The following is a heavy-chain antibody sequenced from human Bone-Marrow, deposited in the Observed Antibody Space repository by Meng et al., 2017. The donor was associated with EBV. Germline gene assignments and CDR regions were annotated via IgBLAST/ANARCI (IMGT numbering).Heavy chain of an antibody. V-gene: IGHV3-11*01. D-gene: IGHD4-17*01. CDR3: ARVNGDFSYWYFDL. CDR1: TFMFSDYY. J-gene: IGHJ2*01. CDR2: ISTRGNAI. Sequence: QGQLGGSGGGMVKPGGSLRLSCAASTFMFSDYYMSWIRQAPGKGLEWVSYISTRGNAIDYADSVKGRFTISRDNAKNSLYLQMNSLRPDDTAVYYCARVNGDFSYWYFDLWGRGTLVTVSS.